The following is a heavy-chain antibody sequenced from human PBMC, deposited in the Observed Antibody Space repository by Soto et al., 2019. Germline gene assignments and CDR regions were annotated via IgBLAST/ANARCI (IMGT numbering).Heavy chain of an antibody. Sequence: SVKVSCKASGGTFSRSAINWVRQAPGQGLEWMGGIVPVFGKANYAQKFQGRVTITADESTSTGYMELRSLTSEDTAVYYCARGYDGGNWFDPWGQGTLVTVSS. J-gene: IGHJ5*02. D-gene: IGHD3-16*01. CDR3: ARGYDGGNWFDP. CDR2: IVPVFGKA. CDR1: GGTFSRSA. V-gene: IGHV1-69*13.